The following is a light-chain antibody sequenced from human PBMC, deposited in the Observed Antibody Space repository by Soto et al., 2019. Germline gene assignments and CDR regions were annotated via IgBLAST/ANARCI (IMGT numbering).Light chain of an antibody. Sequence: EIVLTQSPGTVSLSPGERATLSCRASQSVSNSYLAWYQQKPGQAPRLLIYDASSRATGILDRFSGSGSGTDFTLTISRLEPEDFAVYYCQQYGSSVLTFGGGTKVEIK. J-gene: IGKJ4*01. V-gene: IGKV3-20*01. CDR1: QSVSNSY. CDR3: QQYGSSVLT. CDR2: DAS.